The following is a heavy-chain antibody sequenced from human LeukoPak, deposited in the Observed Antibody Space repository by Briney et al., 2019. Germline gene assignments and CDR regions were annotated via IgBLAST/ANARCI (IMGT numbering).Heavy chain of an antibody. D-gene: IGHD3-10*01. CDR3: ASAQKWSLRGMDV. CDR2: INPSGGST. Sequence: ASVKVSCKASGYTFTSYGISWVRQAPGQGLEWMGIINPSGGSTSYAQKFQGRVTMTRDTSTSTVYMELSSLRSEDTAVYYCASAQKWSLRGMDVWGQGTTVTVSS. J-gene: IGHJ6*02. CDR1: GYTFTSYG. V-gene: IGHV1-46*01.